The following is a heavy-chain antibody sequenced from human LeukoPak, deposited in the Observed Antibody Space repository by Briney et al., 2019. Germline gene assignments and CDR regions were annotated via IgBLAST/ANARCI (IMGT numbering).Heavy chain of an antibody. J-gene: IGHJ6*02. CDR3: ARRRITGGHYYQHGLDV. Sequence: ASETLSLTCTVSGGSISSYYWSWLRQPPGKGLEWIGYIYNSGSINYNPYLKSRVTTSVDTSKKQFSLKLSSVTAADTAVYYCARRRITGGHYYQHGLDVWGQGTTVTVSS. CDR1: GGSISSYY. D-gene: IGHD2-8*02. CDR2: IYNSGSI. V-gene: IGHV4-59*08.